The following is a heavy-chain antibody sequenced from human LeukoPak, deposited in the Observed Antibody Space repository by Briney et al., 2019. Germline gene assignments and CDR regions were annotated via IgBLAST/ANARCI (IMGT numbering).Heavy chain of an antibody. CDR3: AKSIYGDFDAFDV. CDR1: GFTFSSYA. V-gene: IGHV3-23*01. Sequence: GGSLRLSCAASGFTFSSYAISWVRQGPGKGLEWVSFIRGGGSSTYYADSVKGRFTISRDNYKNMLFLQMSSLRAEDTAIYYCAKSIYGDFDAFDVWGQGTMVTVSS. D-gene: IGHD4-17*01. CDR2: IRGGGSST. J-gene: IGHJ3*01.